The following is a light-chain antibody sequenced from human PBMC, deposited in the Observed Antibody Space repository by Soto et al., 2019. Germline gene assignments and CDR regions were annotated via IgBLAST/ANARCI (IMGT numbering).Light chain of an antibody. Sequence: QSVLTRPASVSGSPGQSITISCTGTSSDVGGHNFVSWYQQHPGKAPKLIIYEVRNRPSGVSNRFSGSKSGNTASLTISGLQAEDEADYYCSSYTSTNTLYVFGTGTKLTVL. CDR3: SSYTSTNTLYV. V-gene: IGLV2-14*01. J-gene: IGLJ1*01. CDR2: EVR. CDR1: SSDVGGHNF.